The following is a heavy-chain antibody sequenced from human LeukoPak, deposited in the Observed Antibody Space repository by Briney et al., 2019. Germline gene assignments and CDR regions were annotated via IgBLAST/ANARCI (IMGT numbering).Heavy chain of an antibody. J-gene: IGHJ4*02. Sequence: TSETLSLTCTVSGGSISSSSYYWGWIRQPPGKGLEWIGSIYYSGSTYYNPSLKSRVTISVDTSKNQFSLKLSSVTAADTAVYYCARQSGSSTWSSDYWGQGTLVTVSS. D-gene: IGHD6-13*01. CDR2: IYYSGST. CDR3: ARQSGSSTWSSDY. V-gene: IGHV4-39*01. CDR1: GGSISSSSYY.